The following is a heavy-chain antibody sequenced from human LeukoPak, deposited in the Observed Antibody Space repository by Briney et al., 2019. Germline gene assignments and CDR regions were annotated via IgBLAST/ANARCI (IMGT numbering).Heavy chain of an antibody. CDR1: GYTFTGYY. Sequence: GASVKVSCKASGYTFTGYYMHWVRQAPGQGLEWMGWINPNSGGTNYAQKFQGRVTMTRDTSISTAYMELSRLRSDDTAVYYCARFIAAAGPNPYYYYYGMGVWGQGTTVTVSS. CDR2: INPNSGGT. J-gene: IGHJ6*02. CDR3: ARFIAAAGPNPYYYYYGMGV. V-gene: IGHV1-2*02. D-gene: IGHD6-13*01.